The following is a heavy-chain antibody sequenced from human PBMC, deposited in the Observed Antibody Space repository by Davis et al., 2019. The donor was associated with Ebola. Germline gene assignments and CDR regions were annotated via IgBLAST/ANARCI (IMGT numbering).Heavy chain of an antibody. CDR2: ISWNSGSI. CDR1: GFTFDDYA. Sequence: PGGSLRLSCAASGFTFDDYAMHWVRQAPGKGLEWVSGISWNSGSIGYADSVKGRFTISRDNAKNSLYLQMNSLRAEDTALYYCARYITNKGGMDVWGQGTTVTVSS. D-gene: IGHD1/OR15-1a*01. J-gene: IGHJ6*02. CDR3: ARYITNKGGMDV. V-gene: IGHV3-9*01.